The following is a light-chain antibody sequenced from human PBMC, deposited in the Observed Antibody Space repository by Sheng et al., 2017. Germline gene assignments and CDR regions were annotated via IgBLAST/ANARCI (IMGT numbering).Light chain of an antibody. J-gene: IGKJ5*01. CDR1: QSFSSSY. CDR2: GAS. V-gene: IGKV3-20*01. CDR3: QQYGSFPIT. Sequence: PGERATLSCRASQSFSSSYLTWYQQKPGQAPRLLIHGASTRATDIPDRFSGSGSGTDFTLTISKLEPQDFGVYYCQQYGSFPITFGQGTRLDIK.